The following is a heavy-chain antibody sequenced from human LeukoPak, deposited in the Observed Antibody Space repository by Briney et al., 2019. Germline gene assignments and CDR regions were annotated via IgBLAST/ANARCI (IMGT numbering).Heavy chain of an antibody. Sequence: GGSLRLSCAASGFTFSYYAMHWVRHAPGKGLEWVAFISSDGSDKYYADSMKGRFTISRDNSKNTLYLQMTSLRGEDTAMYYCAREGTARDAFDIWGQGTMVTVSS. CDR1: GFTFSYYA. CDR2: ISSDGSDK. J-gene: IGHJ3*02. CDR3: AREGTARDAFDI. V-gene: IGHV3-30-3*01. D-gene: IGHD2-21*02.